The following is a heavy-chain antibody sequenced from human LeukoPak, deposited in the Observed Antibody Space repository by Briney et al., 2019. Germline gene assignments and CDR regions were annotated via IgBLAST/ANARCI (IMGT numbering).Heavy chain of an antibody. Sequence: SETPSLTCAVYGGSFSGYYWSWIRQPPEKGMEWIGEINHSGSTNYNPSLKSRVTISVDTSKNQFSLKLSSVTAADTAVYYCARERAEWLFPNPYYYYYYGMDVWGQGTTVTVSS. J-gene: IGHJ6*02. CDR2: INHSGST. D-gene: IGHD3-3*01. V-gene: IGHV4-34*01. CDR3: ARERAEWLFPNPYYYYYYGMDV. CDR1: GGSFSGYY.